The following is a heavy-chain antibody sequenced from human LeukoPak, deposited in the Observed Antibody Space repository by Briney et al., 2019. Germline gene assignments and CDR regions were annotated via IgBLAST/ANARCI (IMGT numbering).Heavy chain of an antibody. CDR3: AKGGRGYCSGGSCYDSVSPEGLGYYYGMDV. D-gene: IGHD2-15*01. J-gene: IGHJ6*04. CDR1: GFTFSSYG. CDR2: ISYDGSNK. V-gene: IGHV3-30*18. Sequence: GGSLRLSCAASGFTFSSYGMHWVRQAPGKGLEWVAVISYDGSNKYYADSVKGRFTISRDSSKNTLYLQMNSLRAEDTAVYYCAKGGRGYCSGGSCYDSVSPEGLGYYYGMDVWGKGTTVTVSS.